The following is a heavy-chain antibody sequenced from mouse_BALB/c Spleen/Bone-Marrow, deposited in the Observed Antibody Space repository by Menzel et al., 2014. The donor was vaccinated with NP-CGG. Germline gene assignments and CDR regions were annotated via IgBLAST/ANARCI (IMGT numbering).Heavy chain of an antibody. CDR3: ASPSDGNPFAY. V-gene: IGHV1S127*01. D-gene: IGHD2-1*01. J-gene: IGHJ3*01. CDR2: IDPSDSGT. CDR1: GYSFTSYW. Sequence: VQLQQSGPQLVRPGAPVKISCKASGYSFTSYWMHWVKQRPGQGLEWIGMIDPSDSGTRLNQKFKDKATLTVDKSSSTAYMQLSSPTSEDSAVYYCASPSDGNPFAYWGQGTLVTVSA.